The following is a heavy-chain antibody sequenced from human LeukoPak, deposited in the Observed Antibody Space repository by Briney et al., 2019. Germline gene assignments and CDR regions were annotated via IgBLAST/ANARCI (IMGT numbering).Heavy chain of an antibody. CDR1: GFTFSDYY. CDR3: AREEAAAGPRYYGMDV. CDR2: ISSSGSTI. V-gene: IGHV3-11*01. Sequence: GGSLRLSCAASGFTFSDYYMSWIRQAPGKGLEWVSYISSSGSTIYYADSVKGRFTISRDNAKNSLYLQMNSLRAEDTAVYYCAREEAAAGPRYYGMDVWGQGTTVTVSS. D-gene: IGHD6-13*01. J-gene: IGHJ6*02.